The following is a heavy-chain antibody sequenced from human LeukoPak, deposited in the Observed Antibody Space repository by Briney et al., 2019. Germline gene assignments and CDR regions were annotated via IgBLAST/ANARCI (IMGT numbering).Heavy chain of an antibody. CDR3: AKAFNWNAEAFDI. CDR1: GFTFSDYA. Sequence: GGSLRLSCAASGFTFSDYAMTWVRQAPGKGLECVSSINGSGERTFYADSVKGRFTISRDNSKNTLYLQMNSLRAEDTAVYYCAKAFNWNAEAFDIWGQGTMVTVSS. D-gene: IGHD1-1*01. CDR2: INGSGERT. V-gene: IGHV3-23*01. J-gene: IGHJ3*02.